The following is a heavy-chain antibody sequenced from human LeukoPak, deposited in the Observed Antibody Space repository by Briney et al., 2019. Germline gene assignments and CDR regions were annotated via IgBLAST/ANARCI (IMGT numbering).Heavy chain of an antibody. Sequence: SETLSLTCAVYGGSFSDYQWSWIRQPPGEGLEWIGEINHSGDTNYNPSLKSRVTTSVDTSKNQFSLKVTSVTATDTAVYYCARGLIDGHNSHSLDYWAQGTLVTVSS. V-gene: IGHV4-34*01. CDR3: ARGLIDGHNSHSLDY. CDR2: INHSGDT. D-gene: IGHD5-24*01. CDR1: GGSFSDYQ. J-gene: IGHJ4*02.